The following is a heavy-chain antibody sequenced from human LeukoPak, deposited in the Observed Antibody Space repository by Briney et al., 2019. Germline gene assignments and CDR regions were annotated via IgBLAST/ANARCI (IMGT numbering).Heavy chain of an antibody. D-gene: IGHD3-22*01. CDR2: ISGRGDST. CDR3: AKDGSSSSTYYFYFDY. CDR1: GFTFSTYA. V-gene: IGHV3-23*01. Sequence: GGSLRLSCAASGFTFSTYAMSWVRQAPGKGLEWVSAISGRGDSTYYADSVKGRFTISRDYSKNTLYLQMNSLRAEDTAVYYCAKDGSSSSTYYFYFDYWGQGTLVTVSS. J-gene: IGHJ4*02.